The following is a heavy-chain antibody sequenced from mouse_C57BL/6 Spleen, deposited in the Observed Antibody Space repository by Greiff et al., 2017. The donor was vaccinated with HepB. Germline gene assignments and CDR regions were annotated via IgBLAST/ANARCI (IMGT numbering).Heavy chain of an antibody. J-gene: IGHJ4*01. CDR2: ISYDGSN. Sequence: EVQLQESGPGLVKPSQSLSLTCSVTGYSITSGYYWNWIRQFPGNKLEWMGYISYDGSNNYNPSLKNRISITRDTSKNQFFLKLNSVTTEDTATYYCARGGRPLAMDYWGQGTSVTVSS. V-gene: IGHV3-6*01. CDR1: GYSITSGYY. D-gene: IGHD6-1*01. CDR3: ARGGRPLAMDY.